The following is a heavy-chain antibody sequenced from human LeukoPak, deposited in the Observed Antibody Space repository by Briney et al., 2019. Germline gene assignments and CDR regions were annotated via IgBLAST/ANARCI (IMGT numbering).Heavy chain of an antibody. CDR3: ARTYCSSTSCLVDY. CDR2: ISSNGGNT. CDR1: GFTFSSYS. Sequence: PGGSLRLSCAASGFTFSSYSMHWVRQAPGKGLEYVSAISSNGGNTYYANSVKGRFTISRDNSNNTLYLQMGSLRAEDMAVYHCARTYCSSTSCLVDYWGQGTLVTVSS. V-gene: IGHV3-64*01. D-gene: IGHD2-2*01. J-gene: IGHJ4*02.